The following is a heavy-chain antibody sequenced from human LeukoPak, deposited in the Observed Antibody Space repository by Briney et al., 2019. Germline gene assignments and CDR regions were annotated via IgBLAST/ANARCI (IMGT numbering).Heavy chain of an antibody. D-gene: IGHD1-14*01. Sequence: GGSLRLSCAASGFTFSSYAMHWVRQAPGKGLEWVAVISYDGSNKYYAESVKGRFSISRDNSKNTLYLQMNSLRGEDTAVYYCARGTLNIPGEHGAFDYWGQGTLVTVSS. CDR3: ARGTLNIPGEHGAFDY. V-gene: IGHV3-30*04. CDR2: ISYDGSNK. CDR1: GFTFSSYA. J-gene: IGHJ4*02.